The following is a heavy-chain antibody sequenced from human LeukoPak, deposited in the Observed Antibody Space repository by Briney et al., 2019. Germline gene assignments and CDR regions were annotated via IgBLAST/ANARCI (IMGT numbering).Heavy chain of an antibody. CDR3: AKDVPTYYYGS. D-gene: IGHD3-10*01. Sequence: AGSLTLSCAASGFTFSSYAMSWVRQAPGKGLEWVSAISGSGGSTYYADSVKGRFTISRDNSKHTLYLQMNSLRAEDTAVYYCAKDVPTYYYGSWGQGTLVTVSS. J-gene: IGHJ4*02. CDR1: GFTFSSYA. V-gene: IGHV3-23*01. CDR2: ISGSGGST.